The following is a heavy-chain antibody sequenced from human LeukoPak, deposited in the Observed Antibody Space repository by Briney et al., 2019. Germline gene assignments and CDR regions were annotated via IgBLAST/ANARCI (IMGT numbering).Heavy chain of an antibody. J-gene: IGHJ4*02. CDR1: GYTFTSYG. CDR3: ARGSMVVAVNLDY. CDR2: ISAYNGNT. D-gene: IGHD2-15*01. V-gene: IGHV1-18*01. Sequence: GASVKVSCKASGYTFTSYGISWVRQAPGQGLEWMGWISAYNGNTNYAQKFQGRVTMTRDTSISTAYMELSRLGSDDTAVYYCARGSMVVAVNLDYWGQGTLVTVSS.